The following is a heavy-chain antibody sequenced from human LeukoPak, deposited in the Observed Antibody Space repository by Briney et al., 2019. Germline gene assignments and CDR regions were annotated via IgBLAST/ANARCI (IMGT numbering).Heavy chain of an antibody. CDR3: ARDVVATIGVTYYYYYGMDV. Sequence: GGSLRLSCAASGFTFSSYAMHWACQAPGKGLEWVAVISYDGSNKYYADSVKGRFTISRDNSKNTLYLQMNSLRAEDTAVYYCARDVVATIGVTYYYYYGMDVWGQGTTVTVSS. V-gene: IGHV3-30-3*01. D-gene: IGHD5-12*01. CDR1: GFTFSSYA. CDR2: ISYDGSNK. J-gene: IGHJ6*02.